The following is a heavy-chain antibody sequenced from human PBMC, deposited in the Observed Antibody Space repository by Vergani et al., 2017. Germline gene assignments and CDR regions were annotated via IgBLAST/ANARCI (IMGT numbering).Heavy chain of an antibody. J-gene: IGHJ5*02. CDR3: ARGQSWFDP. V-gene: IGHV4-39*07. CDR2: INHSGST. CDR1: GGSISSSSYY. Sequence: QLQLQESGPGLVKPSETVSLTCTVSGGSISSSSYYWSWIRQPPGKGLEWIGEINHSGSTNYNPSLKSRVTISVDTSKNQFSLKLSSVTAADTAVYYCARGQSWFDPWGQGTLVTVSS.